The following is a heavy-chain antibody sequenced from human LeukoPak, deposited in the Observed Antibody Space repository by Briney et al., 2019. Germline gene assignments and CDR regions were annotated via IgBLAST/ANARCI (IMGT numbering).Heavy chain of an antibody. J-gene: IGHJ4*02. V-gene: IGHV1-2*02. CDR1: GYTFTGYY. D-gene: IGHD1-26*01. CDR3: ARDLSGSYLFDY. CDR2: INPNSGGT. Sequence: ASVTVSCKASGYTFTGYYMHWVRQAPGQGLEWMGWINPNSGGTNCAQKFQGRVTMTRDTSISTAYMELSRLRSDDTAVYYCARDLSGSYLFDYWGQGTLVTVSS.